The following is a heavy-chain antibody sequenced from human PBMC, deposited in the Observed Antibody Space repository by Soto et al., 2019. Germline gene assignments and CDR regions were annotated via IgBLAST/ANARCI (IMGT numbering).Heavy chain of an antibody. CDR1: GDSVSSNSAT. CDR2: TYYRSKWYN. D-gene: IGHD6-13*01. Sequence: PSQTLSLTCAISGDSVSSNSATWNWIRQSPSRGLEWLGRTYYRSKWYNDYAVSVKSRVTINPDTSKNQFSLQLNSVTPEDTSVYYCAREEIAAAYNWLDPWGQGTLVTVSS. V-gene: IGHV6-1*01. CDR3: AREEIAAAYNWLDP. J-gene: IGHJ5*02.